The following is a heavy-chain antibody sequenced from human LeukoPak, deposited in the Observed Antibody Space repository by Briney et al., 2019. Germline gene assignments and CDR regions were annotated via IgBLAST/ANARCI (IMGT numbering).Heavy chain of an antibody. D-gene: IGHD3-22*01. CDR1: GGSIGSSIYY. V-gene: IGHV4-39*01. J-gene: IGHJ4*02. CDR3: ARHVEDYYDSSGYANY. Sequence: PSETLSLTCTVSGGSIGSSIYYWGWIRQPPEKGLEWIGSVYYSGRTYYNPSLKSRVTISVDTSKNQFSLKLSSVTAADTAVYYCARHVEDYYDSSGYANYWGQGTLVTVSS. CDR2: VYYSGRT.